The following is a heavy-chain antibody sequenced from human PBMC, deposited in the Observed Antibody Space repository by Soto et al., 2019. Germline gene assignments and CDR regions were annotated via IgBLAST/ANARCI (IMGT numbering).Heavy chain of an antibody. D-gene: IGHD6-19*01. CDR1: GYTFTSYA. CDR3: ARQNEIGLAYFDY. CDR2: INAGNGNT. Sequence: QVQLVQSGAEEKKPGASVKVSCKASGYTFTSYAMHWVRQAPGQRLEWMGWINAGNGNTKYSQKFQGRVTITRDTXASTAYMELSSLRSEDTAVYYCARQNEIGLAYFDYWGQGTLVTVSS. J-gene: IGHJ4*02. V-gene: IGHV1-3*05.